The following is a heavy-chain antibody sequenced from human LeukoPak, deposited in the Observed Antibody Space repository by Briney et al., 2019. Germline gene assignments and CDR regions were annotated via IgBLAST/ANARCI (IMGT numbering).Heavy chain of an antibody. D-gene: IGHD3-10*01. J-gene: IGHJ4*02. CDR3: ARERNYYGSGRLDY. CDR1: GGSFSGYY. V-gene: IGHV4-34*01. Sequence: SETLSLTCAVYGGSFSGYYWSWIRQPPGKGLEWIGEINHSGSTNYNPSLKSRVTISVDTSKNQFSLQLSSVTAADTAVYYCARERNYYGSGRLDYWGQRTLVTVSS. CDR2: INHSGST.